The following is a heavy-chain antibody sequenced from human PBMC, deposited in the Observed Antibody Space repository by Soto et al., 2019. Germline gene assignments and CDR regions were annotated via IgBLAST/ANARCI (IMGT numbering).Heavy chain of an antibody. CDR3: ARLSDVCLASSFDY. CDR1: GYSFTNYW. CDR2: IYPGNSNT. Sequence: GESLKISCKGSGYSFTNYWIGWVRQMPGTGLEWMGMIYPGNSNTRYSPSFQGQVTMSADKSISTAYLQWSSLRASDTAIYYCARLSDVCLASSFDYWGQGRQVTVSS. D-gene: IGHD2-2*01. V-gene: IGHV5-51*01. J-gene: IGHJ4*02.